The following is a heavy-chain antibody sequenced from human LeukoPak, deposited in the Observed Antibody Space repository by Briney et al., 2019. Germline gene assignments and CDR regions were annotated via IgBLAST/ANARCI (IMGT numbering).Heavy chain of an antibody. CDR2: IYYSGST. D-gene: IGHD6-19*01. CDR3: ARRTASGWRQGLDY. Sequence: SETLSLTCTVSGGSISSYYWGWIRQPPGKGLEWIGYIYYSGSTNYNPSLKSRVTISVDKSKNQFSLKLSSVTAADTAVYYCARRTASGWRQGLDYWGQGTLVTVSS. J-gene: IGHJ4*02. CDR1: GGSISSYY. V-gene: IGHV4-59*12.